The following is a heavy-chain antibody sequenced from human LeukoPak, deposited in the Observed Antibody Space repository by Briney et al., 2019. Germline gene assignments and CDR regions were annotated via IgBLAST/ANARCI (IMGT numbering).Heavy chain of an antibody. V-gene: IGHV3-9*01. J-gene: IGHJ4*02. Sequence: GRSLRLSCAASGFTFDDYAMHWVRQAPEKGLEWVSGISWNSGSIGYADSVKGRFTISRDNAKNSLYLQMNSLRAEDTALYYCAKGSVYDYWGQGTLVTVSS. D-gene: IGHD5/OR15-5a*01. CDR3: AKGSVYDY. CDR1: GFTFDDYA. CDR2: ISWNSGSI.